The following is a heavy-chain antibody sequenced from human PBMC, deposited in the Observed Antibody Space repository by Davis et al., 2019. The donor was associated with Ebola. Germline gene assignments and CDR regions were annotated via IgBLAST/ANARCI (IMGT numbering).Heavy chain of an antibody. CDR2: IRSKANSYAT. V-gene: IGHV3-73*01. J-gene: IGHJ6*02. Sequence: GGSLRLSCAASVFTFSGSAMHWVRQASGKGLEWVGRIRSKANSYATAYAASVKGRFTISRDDSKNTAYLQMNSLKTEDTAVYYCTCSSDGMDVWGQGTTVTVSS. CDR1: VFTFSGSA. CDR3: TCSSDGMDV. D-gene: IGHD3-10*02.